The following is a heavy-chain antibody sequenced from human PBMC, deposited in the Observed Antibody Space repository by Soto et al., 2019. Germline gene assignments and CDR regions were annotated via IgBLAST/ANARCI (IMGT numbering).Heavy chain of an antibody. CDR2: IYYSGST. D-gene: IGHD5-12*01. V-gene: IGHV4-59*01. CDR3: ARGGYGPYYYYYMDV. J-gene: IGHJ6*03. Sequence: PSETLSLTCTVSGGSISSYYWSWIRQPPGKGLEWIGYIYYSGSTNYNPSLKSRVTISVDTSKNQFSLKLSSVTAADTAVYYCARGGYGPYYYYYMDVWGKGTTVTVSS. CDR1: GGSISSYY.